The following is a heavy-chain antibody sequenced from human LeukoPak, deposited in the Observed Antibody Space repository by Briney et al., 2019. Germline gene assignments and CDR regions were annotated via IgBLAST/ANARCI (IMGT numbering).Heavy chain of an antibody. D-gene: IGHD3-10*01. CDR1: GFTFSDYY. Sequence: GGSLRLSCAASGFTFSDYYMSWIRQAPGKGLEWVSYISSSGSTIYYADSVKGRFTISRDNAKNSLYLQMNSLRAEDTAVYYCARAQRYYYGSGSYYNRAGNDYWGQGTLVTVSS. V-gene: IGHV3-11*04. J-gene: IGHJ4*02. CDR2: ISSSGSTI. CDR3: ARAQRYYYGSGSYYNRAGNDY.